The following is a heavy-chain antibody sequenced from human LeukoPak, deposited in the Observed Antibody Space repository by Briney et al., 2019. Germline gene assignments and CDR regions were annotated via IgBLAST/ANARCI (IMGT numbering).Heavy chain of an antibody. J-gene: IGHJ3*02. V-gene: IGHV4-4*07. Sequence: SETLSLTCTVSGGSISSYYWSWIRQPPGKGLEWIGRIYTSGSTNYNPSLKSRVTMSVDTSKNQFSLKLSSVTAADTAVYYCARDVGHYDSSGYYDAFDIWGQGTMVTVSS. CDR3: ARDVGHYDSSGYYDAFDI. CDR1: GGSISSYY. CDR2: IYTSGST. D-gene: IGHD3-22*01.